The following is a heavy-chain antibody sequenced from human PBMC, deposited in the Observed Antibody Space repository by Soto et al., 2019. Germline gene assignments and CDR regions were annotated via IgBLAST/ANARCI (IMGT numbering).Heavy chain of an antibody. V-gene: IGHV4-39*01. J-gene: IGHJ3*02. CDR1: GGSISSSSYY. CDR2: IYYSGST. CDR3: ARRAVVITGTTEDAFDI. D-gene: IGHD1-20*01. Sequence: QLQLQESGPGLVKTSETLSLTCTVSGGSISSSSYYWGWIRQPPGKGLEWIGSIYYSGSTYYNPSLTSRVTISVDTSKNQFSLKLSSVTAADTAVYYCARRAVVITGTTEDAFDIWGQGTMVTVSS.